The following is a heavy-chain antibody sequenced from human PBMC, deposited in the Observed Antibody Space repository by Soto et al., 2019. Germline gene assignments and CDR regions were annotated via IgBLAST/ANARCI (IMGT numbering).Heavy chain of an antibody. Sequence: SSETLSLTCAVYGGSFSGYYWSWIRQPPGKGLEWIGEINHSGSTNYNPSLKSRVTISVDTSKNQFSLKLSSVTAADTAVYYCARGLKYYDVWSGYRILVSWFDPWGQRTLVTVSS. J-gene: IGHJ5*02. CDR2: INHSGST. CDR3: ARGLKYYDVWSGYRILVSWFDP. V-gene: IGHV4-34*01. CDR1: GGSFSGYY. D-gene: IGHD3-3*01.